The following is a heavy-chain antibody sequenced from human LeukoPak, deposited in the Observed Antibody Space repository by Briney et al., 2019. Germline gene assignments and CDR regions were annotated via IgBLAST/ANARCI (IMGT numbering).Heavy chain of an antibody. Sequence: SGTLSLTCTVSGGSISSSSYYWGWIRQPPGKGLEWIGSIYYSGSTYYNPSLKSRVTISVDTSKNQFSLKLSSVTAADTAVYYCAQQIDYYDSSGYLNWFDPWGQGTLVTVSS. J-gene: IGHJ5*02. D-gene: IGHD3-22*01. CDR3: AQQIDYYDSSGYLNWFDP. CDR1: GGSISSSSYY. CDR2: IYYSGST. V-gene: IGHV4-39*01.